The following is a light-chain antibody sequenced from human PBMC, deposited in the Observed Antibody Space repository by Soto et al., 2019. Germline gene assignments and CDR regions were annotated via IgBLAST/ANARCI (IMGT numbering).Light chain of an antibody. CDR2: KAS. Sequence: MTQSPATLSVSPWERATLSCRASQSISSWLAWYQQKPGKAPKLLIYKASSLESGVPSRFSGSGSGTEFTLTISSLQPDDFATYYCQQYNSYSRTFGQGTKVDIK. CDR3: QQYNSYSRT. V-gene: IGKV1-5*03. CDR1: QSISSW. J-gene: IGKJ1*01.